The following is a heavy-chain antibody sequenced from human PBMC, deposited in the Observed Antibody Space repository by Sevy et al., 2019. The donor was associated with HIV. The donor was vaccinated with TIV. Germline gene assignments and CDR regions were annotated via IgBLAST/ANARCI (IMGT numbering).Heavy chain of an antibody. CDR1: GGTFSSYA. Sequence: ASLKVSCKASGGTFSSYAISWVGQAPGQGLEWMGGIIPIFGTANYAQKFQGRVTITADESTSTAYMELSSLRSEDTAVYYCARDRVGAEGPDAFHIWGQGTMVTVSS. V-gene: IGHV1-69*13. J-gene: IGHJ3*02. CDR3: ARDRVGAEGPDAFHI. CDR2: IIPIFGTA. D-gene: IGHD1-26*01.